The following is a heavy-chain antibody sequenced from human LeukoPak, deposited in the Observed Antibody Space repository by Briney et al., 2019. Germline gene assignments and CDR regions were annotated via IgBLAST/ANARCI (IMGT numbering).Heavy chain of an antibody. D-gene: IGHD3-22*01. CDR1: GGSISSYY. Sequence: PSETLSLTCNVSGGSISSYYWSWIRQPPGKGLEWIGYIYYSGSTNYNPSLKSRVTISVDTSKNQFSLKLSSVTAADTAVYYCARQIGTYDTLDYWGQGTLVTVSS. V-gene: IGHV4-59*08. J-gene: IGHJ4*02. CDR3: ARQIGTYDTLDY. CDR2: IYYSGST.